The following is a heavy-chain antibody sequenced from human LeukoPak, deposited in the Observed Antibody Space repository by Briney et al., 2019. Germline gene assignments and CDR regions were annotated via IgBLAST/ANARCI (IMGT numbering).Heavy chain of an antibody. V-gene: IGHV3-23*01. D-gene: IGHD3-3*01. CDR1: GFTFSSYA. J-gene: IGHJ4*02. CDR3: ARTRDPYYDFWSGEGPTYYFDY. Sequence: GGSLRLSCAASGFTFSSYAMSWVRQAPGKGLEWVSAISGSGGSTYYADSVKGRFTISRDNAKNSLYLQMNSLRAEDTAVYYCARTRDPYYDFWSGEGPTYYFDYWGQGTLVTVSS. CDR2: ISGSGGST.